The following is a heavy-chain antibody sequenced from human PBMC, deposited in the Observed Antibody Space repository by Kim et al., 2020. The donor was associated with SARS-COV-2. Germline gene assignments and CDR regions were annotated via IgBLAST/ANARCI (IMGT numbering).Heavy chain of an antibody. CDR1: GFTFNSYV. J-gene: IGHJ4*02. CDR3: AKLSHGAPFF. D-gene: IGHD4-17*01. CDR2: IGVSGGST. V-gene: IGHV3-23*01. Sequence: GGSLRLSCAASGFTFNSYVMSWVRQAPGKGLEWVSAIGVSGGSTFYADSVTGRFTISRDNSKNTLYLQMNSLRADDTALYYCAKLSHGAPFFWGQGTLVT.